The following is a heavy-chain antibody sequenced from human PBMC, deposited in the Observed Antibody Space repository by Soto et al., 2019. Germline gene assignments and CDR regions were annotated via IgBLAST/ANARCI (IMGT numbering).Heavy chain of an antibody. CDR3: ARGPIVATRS. Sequence: TLSLTCAVYGGSFSGYYWSWIRQPPGKGLEWIGEINHSGSTNYNPPLKSRVTISVDTSKNQFSLKLSSVTAADTAVYYCARGPIVATRSWGQGTLVTVSS. CDR2: INHSGST. J-gene: IGHJ4*02. CDR1: GGSFSGYY. D-gene: IGHD5-12*01. V-gene: IGHV4-34*01.